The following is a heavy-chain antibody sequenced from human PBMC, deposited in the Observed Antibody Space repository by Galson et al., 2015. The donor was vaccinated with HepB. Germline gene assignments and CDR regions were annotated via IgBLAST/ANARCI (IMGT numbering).Heavy chain of an antibody. CDR1: GYTFSTYS. Sequence: SVKVSCKASGYTFSTYSITWVRQAPGQGLEWMGWISPNNRHTDYARKFQGRVTMTTDTSTSTAYMELRSLRSDDTAVYYCARDLPSGGSYYGYWGQGTLVTVSS. V-gene: IGHV1-18*01. D-gene: IGHD1-26*01. CDR2: ISPNNRHT. J-gene: IGHJ4*02. CDR3: ARDLPSGGSYYGY.